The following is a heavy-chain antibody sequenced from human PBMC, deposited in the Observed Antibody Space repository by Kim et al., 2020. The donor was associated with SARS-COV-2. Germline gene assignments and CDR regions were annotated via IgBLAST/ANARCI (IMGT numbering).Heavy chain of an antibody. J-gene: IGHJ4*02. D-gene: IGHD1-7*01. CDR1: GFTFSSYS. CDR2: ISHDGSLK. Sequence: GGSLRLFCDASGFTFSSYSMHWVRQVPGKGLEWMTVISHDGSLKYYSDSVKGRFTISRDNSKNTLYLQMNSLRAEDTAVYYCATELELRKYFDYWGQGTLVTVSS. V-gene: IGHV3-30*04. CDR3: ATELELRKYFDY.